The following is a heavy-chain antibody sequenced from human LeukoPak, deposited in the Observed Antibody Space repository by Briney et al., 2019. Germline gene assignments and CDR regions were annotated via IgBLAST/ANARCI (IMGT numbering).Heavy chain of an antibody. CDR1: VGSTSSYH. D-gene: IGHD2-21*01. J-gene: IGHJ3*02. CDR2: SHYSGST. V-gene: IGHV4-59*01. Sequence: KPSETLSLTCTVSVGSTSSYHWIWIRQPPGKGLEWIGNSHYSGSTNYTPSLKSRVTTSVGTSKKQFSLKLRSVTAADTAVYYCARSVSWGLLVRDDAFDIWGQGTMVTVS. CDR3: ARSVSWGLLVRDDAFDI.